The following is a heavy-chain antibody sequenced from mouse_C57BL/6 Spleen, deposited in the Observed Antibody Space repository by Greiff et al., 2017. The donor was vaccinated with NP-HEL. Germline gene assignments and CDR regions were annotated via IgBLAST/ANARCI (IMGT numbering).Heavy chain of an antibody. D-gene: IGHD1-1*01. Sequence: QVQLQQPGAELVMPGASVKLSCKASGYTFTSYWMHWVKQRPGQGLEWIGEIDPSDSYTNYNQKFKGKSTLTVDKSSSTAYMQLSSLTSEDSAVYYCARGRVAMDYWGQGTSVTVSS. CDR3: ARGRVAMDY. CDR1: GYTFTSYW. V-gene: IGHV1-69*01. CDR2: IDPSDSYT. J-gene: IGHJ4*01.